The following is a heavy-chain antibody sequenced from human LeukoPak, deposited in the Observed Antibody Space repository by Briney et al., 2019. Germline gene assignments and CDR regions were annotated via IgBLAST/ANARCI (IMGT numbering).Heavy chain of an antibody. CDR3: ATDAGGSLDYYYYYGMDV. J-gene: IGHJ6*02. D-gene: IGHD2-8*02. CDR1: GFTFSSYA. V-gene: IGHV3-23*01. CDR2: ISGSGGST. Sequence: GGSLRLSCAASGFTFSSYAMSWVRQAPGKGLEWVSAISGSGGSTYYADSVKGRFTISRDNSKNTLYLQMNSLRAEDTAVYYCATDAGGSLDYYYYYGMDVWGQGTTVTVSS.